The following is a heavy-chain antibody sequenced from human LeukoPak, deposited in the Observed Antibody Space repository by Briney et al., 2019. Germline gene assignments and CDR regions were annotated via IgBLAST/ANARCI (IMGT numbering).Heavy chain of an antibody. D-gene: IGHD1-26*01. CDR1: GLSISNSW. V-gene: IGHV3-7*03. CDR2: IKQDGSEK. J-gene: IGHJ4*02. Sequence: PGGSLRLSCAASGLSISNSWMSWFRLAPGKGPEWVANIKQDGSEKYHVDSVKGRFTVSRDNANNLLYLQMNSLRVEDTAVYYCARLQWEPPDYWGKGTLVIVSS. CDR3: ARLQWEPPDY.